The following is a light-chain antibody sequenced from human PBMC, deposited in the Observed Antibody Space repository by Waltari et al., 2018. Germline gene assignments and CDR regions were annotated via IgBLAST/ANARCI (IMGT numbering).Light chain of an antibody. Sequence: EIVLTHSPATLSLSPGERATLSCRASQSVSSYLAWYQQKPGQAPRLLIYDASNRATGSPARFSGSGSGTDFTLTISSLEPEDFAVYYCQQRSNWPPTFGGGTKVEIK. V-gene: IGKV3-11*01. CDR2: DAS. J-gene: IGKJ4*01. CDR3: QQRSNWPPT. CDR1: QSVSSY.